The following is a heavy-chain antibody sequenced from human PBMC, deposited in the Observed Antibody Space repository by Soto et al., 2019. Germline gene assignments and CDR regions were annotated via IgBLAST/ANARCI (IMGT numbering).Heavy chain of an antibody. Sequence: SETLCLTCSVSGGSISSGYYSWSWNRPPPGQGLEWIGNRCYSGNTYYTPSLKSRLIISVDTSKNQFSLKVGSVPAPDTAVYCCARSSLYGLEVWGQGPTVAVAS. CDR2: RCYSGNT. J-gene: IGHJ6*02. D-gene: IGHD1-1*01. CDR3: ARSSLYGLEV. V-gene: IGHV4-30-4*01. CDR1: GGSISSGYYS.